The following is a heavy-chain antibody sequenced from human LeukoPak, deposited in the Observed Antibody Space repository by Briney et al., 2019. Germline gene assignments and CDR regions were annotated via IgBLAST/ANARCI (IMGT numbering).Heavy chain of an antibody. CDR3: ARREGRGGPSDY. D-gene: IGHD3-10*01. CDR2: ISYSGSR. J-gene: IGHJ4*02. Sequence: SETLSLTCTVSGGSLSSTNYYWGWIRQPPGKGLEWIGSISYSGSRHYNPSLKSRVSISGDTSRNHFSMMLSSVTAADTAVYYCARREGRGGPSDYWGQGTLVTVSS. V-gene: IGHV4-39*02. CDR1: GGSLSSTNYY.